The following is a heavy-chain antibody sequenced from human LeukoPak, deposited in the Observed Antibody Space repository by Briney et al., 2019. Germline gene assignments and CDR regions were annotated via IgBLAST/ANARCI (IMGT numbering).Heavy chain of an antibody. J-gene: IGHJ4*02. CDR1: GFTFSSYW. Sequence: PGGSLRLSCAASGFTFSSYWMHWVHQAPGKGLVWVSRINSDGSSTSYADSVKGRFTISRDNAKNTLYLQMNSLRAEDTAVYYCARLGGWEDSSDWYDSQTLIDYWGQGTLVTVSS. D-gene: IGHD6-19*01. CDR2: INSDGSST. CDR3: ARLGGWEDSSDWYDSQTLIDY. V-gene: IGHV3-74*01.